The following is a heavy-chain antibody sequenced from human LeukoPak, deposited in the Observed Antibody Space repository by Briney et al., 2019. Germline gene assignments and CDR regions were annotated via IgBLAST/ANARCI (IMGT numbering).Heavy chain of an antibody. D-gene: IGHD1-26*01. V-gene: IGHV4-59*05. CDR1: GFTFSSYG. CDR2: IYYSGST. CDR3: ARQIVGATNRFDY. Sequence: PGGSLRLSCAASGFTFSSYGMNWVRQAPGKGLEWIGSIYYSGSTYYNPSLKSRVTISVDPSKNQFSLKLSSVTAADTAVCYCARQIVGATNRFDYWGQGTLVTVSS. J-gene: IGHJ4*02.